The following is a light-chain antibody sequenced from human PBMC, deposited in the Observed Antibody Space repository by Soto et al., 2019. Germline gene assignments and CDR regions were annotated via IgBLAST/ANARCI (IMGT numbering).Light chain of an antibody. CDR1: RGIGDR. J-gene: IGKJ4*01. CDR2: DAS. CDR3: QQFDNVPLT. Sequence: DIQMTQSPSSVSASVGDRVTITCRASRGIGDRLAWFRHKPGKAPKLLIYDASKLETGVPSRFSGSGSGTDFTLTITSLQPEDIATYYCQQFDNVPLTFGGGTKVDIK. V-gene: IGKV1-33*01.